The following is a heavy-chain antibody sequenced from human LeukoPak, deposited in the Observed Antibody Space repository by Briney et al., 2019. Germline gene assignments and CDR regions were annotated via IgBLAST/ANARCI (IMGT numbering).Heavy chain of an antibody. CDR1: GGSISSSSYY. CDR2: IYYSGST. V-gene: IGHV4-30-4*08. CDR3: ARGGLYCSSTSCYWFDP. D-gene: IGHD2-2*01. Sequence: SSETLSLTCTVSGGSISSSSYYWGWIRQPPGKGLEWIGYIYYSGSTYYNPSLKSRVTISVDTSKNQFSLKLSSVTAADTAVYYCARGGLYCSSTSCYWFDPWGQGTLVTVSS. J-gene: IGHJ5*02.